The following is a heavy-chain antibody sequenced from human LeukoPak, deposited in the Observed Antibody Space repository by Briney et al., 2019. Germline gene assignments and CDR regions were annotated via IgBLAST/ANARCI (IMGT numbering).Heavy chain of an antibody. J-gene: IGHJ4*02. CDR3: ARGGVRIAAAGTDY. Sequence: GGSLRLSCAASGFAFSSYWMHWVRHAPGKGLVWVSRINSDGSSTSYADSVKGRFTISRDNAKNTLYLQMNSLRAEDTAVYYCARGGVRIAAAGTDYWGRGTLVTVSS. CDR2: INSDGSST. D-gene: IGHD6-13*01. CDR1: GFAFSSYW. V-gene: IGHV3-74*01.